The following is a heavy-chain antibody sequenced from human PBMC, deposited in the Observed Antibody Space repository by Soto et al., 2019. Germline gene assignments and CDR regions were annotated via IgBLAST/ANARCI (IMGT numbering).Heavy chain of an antibody. Sequence: ASVKVSCKASGYTFTSYGISWVRQAPGQGLEWMGLLIPYNGDRIYAQKFQGRVILTTDTATNTAYMELGSLRSDDTAVYYCVRDASSGYRGWWDPWGQGTLVTVSS. V-gene: IGHV1-18*01. CDR3: VRDASSGYRGWWDP. J-gene: IGHJ5*02. CDR1: GYTFTSYG. CDR2: LIPYNGDR. D-gene: IGHD5-12*01.